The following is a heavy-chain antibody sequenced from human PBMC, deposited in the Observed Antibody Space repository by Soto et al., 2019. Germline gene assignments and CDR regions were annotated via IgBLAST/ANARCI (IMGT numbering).Heavy chain of an antibody. Sequence: WGSLRLSCAASGFPFSSYSMNWVRQAPGKGLEWVSSISSSSSYIYYAHSVKGLFTISRENAKNSLYLQMNSLRAEDTAVYYCARGPRGYCSGGSCYWFDPWGQGT. J-gene: IGHJ5*02. D-gene: IGHD2-15*01. CDR1: GFPFSSYS. CDR2: ISSSSSYI. V-gene: IGHV3-21*01. CDR3: ARGPRGYCSGGSCYWFDP.